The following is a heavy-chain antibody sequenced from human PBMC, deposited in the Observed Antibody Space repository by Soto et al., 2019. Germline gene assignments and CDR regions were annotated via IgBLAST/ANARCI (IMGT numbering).Heavy chain of an antibody. D-gene: IGHD5-12*01. J-gene: IGHJ6*02. CDR3: ARQVGGYSGYELEWLVRYYYGMDV. CDR1: GGSISSSSYY. CDR2: IYYSGST. V-gene: IGHV4-39*01. Sequence: ASETLSLTCTVSGGSISSSSYYWGWIRQPPGKGLEWIGSIYYSGSTYYSPSLKSRVTISVDTSKNQFSLKLSSVTAADTAVYYCARQVGGYSGYELEWLVRYYYGMDVWGQGTTVTVSS.